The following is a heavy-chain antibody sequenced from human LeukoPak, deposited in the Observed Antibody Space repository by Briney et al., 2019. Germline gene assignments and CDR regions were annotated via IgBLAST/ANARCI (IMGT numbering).Heavy chain of an antibody. D-gene: IGHD4-23*01. CDR1: GFTFSSYS. J-gene: IGHJ4*02. V-gene: IGHV3-23*01. CDR2: ISGSGGST. Sequence: GGSLRLSCAAAGFTFSSYSMSWVRQAPGKGLEWVSAISGSGGSTYYADSVKGRFTISRDNSKNTLYLQMNSLRAEDTAVYYCAKAIYGGPLDFDYWGQGTLVTVSS. CDR3: AKAIYGGPLDFDY.